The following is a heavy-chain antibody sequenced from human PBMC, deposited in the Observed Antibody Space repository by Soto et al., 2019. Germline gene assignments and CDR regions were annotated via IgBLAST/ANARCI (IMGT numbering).Heavy chain of an antibody. D-gene: IGHD4-17*01. V-gene: IGHV3-7*01. J-gene: IGHJ6*03. CDR1: GFTFSSYW. CDR2: INQDGSEK. Sequence: GGSLRLSCAASGFTFSSYWMTWVRQAPGKGLEWVANINQDGSEKYYVDSVKGRCTISRDNAKSSLFLQMNSLRAEDTAVYYCARDRSYGGGYNYYYYMDVWGKGTTVTVSS. CDR3: ARDRSYGGGYNYYYYMDV.